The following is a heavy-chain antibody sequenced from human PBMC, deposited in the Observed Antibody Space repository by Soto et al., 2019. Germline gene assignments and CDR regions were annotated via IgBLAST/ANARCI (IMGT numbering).Heavy chain of an antibody. CDR3: VRTGNFDS. CDR2: IIPIIDIT. D-gene: IGHD1-1*01. J-gene: IGHJ4*02. CDR1: GGTFDSFS. Sequence: QVQLVHSGAEVKKPGSSVKVSCKASGGTFDSFSISWVRQAPGQGLEWMGRIIPIIDITKYAQRFQGRLTITADKSTTTVYMDLSSLRSDDTAVYYCVRTGNFDSWGQGTLVSVSS. V-gene: IGHV1-69*02.